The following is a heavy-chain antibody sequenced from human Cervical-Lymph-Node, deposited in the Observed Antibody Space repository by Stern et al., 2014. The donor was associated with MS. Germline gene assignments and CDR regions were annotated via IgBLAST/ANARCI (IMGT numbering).Heavy chain of an antibody. CDR2: ISWNSAII. CDR1: GFIFDDYA. D-gene: IGHD4-17*01. J-gene: IGHJ4*02. V-gene: IGHV3-9*01. CDR3: TKGGESTSDS. Sequence: EVQLVESGGGLVQPGRSLRLSCAASGFIFDDYAMHWVRQVPGKGLEWVSTISWNSAIIGYADSVKGRFTISRDNAKNSLYLQMDSLRAEDTAFYYCTKGGESTSDSWGQGTLVTVSS.